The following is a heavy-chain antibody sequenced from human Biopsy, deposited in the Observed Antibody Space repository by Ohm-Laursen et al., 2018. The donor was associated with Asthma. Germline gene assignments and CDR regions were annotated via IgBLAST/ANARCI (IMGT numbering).Heavy chain of an antibody. CDR1: GFTVSRDH. CDR3: ARGDSSGWSHYYFDY. Sequence: GSLRISCSASGFTVSRDHMFWVRQAPGRGLEWVSVIYSGGTSDTADSVRGRFTISRDFYKNTLYLQMDSLRAEDTAVYYCARGDSSGWSHYYFDYWGQGTLVTVSS. D-gene: IGHD6-19*01. CDR2: IYSGGTS. J-gene: IGHJ4*02. V-gene: IGHV3-53*01.